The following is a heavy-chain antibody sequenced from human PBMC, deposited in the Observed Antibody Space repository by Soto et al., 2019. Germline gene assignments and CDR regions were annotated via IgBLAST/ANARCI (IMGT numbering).Heavy chain of an antibody. CDR3: ARHANTAADHFDL. J-gene: IGHJ4*02. CDR2: IYPSDSDT. V-gene: IGHV5-51*01. D-gene: IGHD4-17*01. Sequence: GESLKISCQVSGYTFTIYWIGWVRQMPGKGLEWMGIIYPSDSDTRYSPSFQGQVTISADQSINTAYLQWDSLKASDTAIYYCARHANTAADHFDLWGPGTPVTVST. CDR1: GYTFTIYW.